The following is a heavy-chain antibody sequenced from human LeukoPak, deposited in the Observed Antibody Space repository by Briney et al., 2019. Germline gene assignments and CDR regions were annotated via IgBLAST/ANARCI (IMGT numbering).Heavy chain of an antibody. Sequence: GGSLRLSCAASGFTFSSYAMHWVRQAPGKGLEWVAVISYDGSNKYYADSVKGRFTISRDNSKNTLYLQMNSLRAEDTAVYYCARGAMAPAAGSGRYYFDYWGQGTLVTVSS. CDR3: ARGAMAPAAGSGRYYFDY. CDR1: GFTFSSYA. D-gene: IGHD6-13*01. V-gene: IGHV3-30-3*01. J-gene: IGHJ4*02. CDR2: ISYDGSNK.